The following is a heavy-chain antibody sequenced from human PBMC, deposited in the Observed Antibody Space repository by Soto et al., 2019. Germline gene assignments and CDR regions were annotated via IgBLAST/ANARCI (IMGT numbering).Heavy chain of an antibody. V-gene: IGHV3-30*18. CDR3: AKDRPLYYYYGMDV. Sequence: QVQLVESGGGVVQPGTSLRLSCAASGFTFSSYGMHWVRQAPDKGLEWMGVMSYDGANTNYADSVKGRFTISRDNSKNTLYLQINNLRAEDTAVYYCAKDRPLYYYYGMDVWGQGTTVTVSS. CDR1: GFTFSSYG. CDR2: MSYDGANT. J-gene: IGHJ6*02.